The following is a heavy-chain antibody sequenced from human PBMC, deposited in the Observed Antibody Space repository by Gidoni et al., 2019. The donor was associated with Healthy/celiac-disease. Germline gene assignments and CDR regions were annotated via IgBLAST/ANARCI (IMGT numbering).Heavy chain of an antibody. CDR2: INAGNGNT. CDR1: GYTFTSYA. J-gene: IGHJ5*02. Sequence: VQSGAEVKKPGASVKVSCQASGYTFTSYAMNWVRQAPGQRLECMGWINAGNGNTKYSQKFQGRVTITRDTSASTAYMELSSXXXEDTAVYYCARDLRSYNWFDPWGQGTXXXXSS. CDR3: ARDLRSYNWFDP. D-gene: IGHD4-17*01. V-gene: IGHV1-3*01.